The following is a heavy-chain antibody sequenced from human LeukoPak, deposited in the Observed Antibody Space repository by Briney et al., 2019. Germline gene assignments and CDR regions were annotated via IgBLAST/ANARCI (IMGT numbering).Heavy chain of an antibody. D-gene: IGHD5-12*01. Sequence: SVKVSCKASGGTFSGYAISWVRQAPGQGLEWMGGIIPIFGTANYAQKFQGRVTITADESTSTAYMELSSLRSEDTAVYYCARGDAATIGKLGPYFDYWGQGTLVTVSS. V-gene: IGHV1-69*13. CDR2: IIPIFGTA. CDR3: ARGDAATIGKLGPYFDY. CDR1: GGTFSGYA. J-gene: IGHJ4*02.